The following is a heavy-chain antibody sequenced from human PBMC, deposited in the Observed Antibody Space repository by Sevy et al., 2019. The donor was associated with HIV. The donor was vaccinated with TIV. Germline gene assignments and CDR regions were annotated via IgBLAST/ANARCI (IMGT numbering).Heavy chain of an antibody. CDR3: VRAIQLAASY. CDR2: INPDGSKI. J-gene: IGHJ4*02. D-gene: IGHD2-15*01. V-gene: IGHV3-7*02. CDR1: AINIRDYW. Sequence: GGSLRLSCEASAINIRDYWMNWVRQAPGKGLEWVANINPDGSKIYYAESVKGRFTISRDSAKNSVFLQMTSLRADDTAVYYCVRAIQLAASYWGQGMLVTVSS.